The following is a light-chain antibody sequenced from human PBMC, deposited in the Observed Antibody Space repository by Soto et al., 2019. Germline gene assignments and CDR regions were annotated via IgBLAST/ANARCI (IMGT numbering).Light chain of an antibody. V-gene: IGLV2-23*01. CDR1: SSDVGNYNL. J-gene: IGLJ3*02. CDR3: CSYAGSSTV. CDR2: EAT. Sequence: QSALTQPASVSGSPGQSITISCTGTSSDVGNYNLVSWFQQHPGKAPKLMIYEATKRPSGVSSRFSGSKSANTASLTISGLQAEDESDYYCCSYAGSSTVFGGGTKLTFL.